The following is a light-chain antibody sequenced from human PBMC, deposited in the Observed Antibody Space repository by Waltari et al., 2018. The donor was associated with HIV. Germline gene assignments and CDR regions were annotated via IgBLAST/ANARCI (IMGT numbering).Light chain of an antibody. Sequence: EIVLTQSPATLTLSPGERANLSCRASQSVGNYLSWYRQKPGQPHRLLIYDASNRATCIPASFSGSGSRTDFTLTISSLEPEDFAVYYCQQRTNWPPYSFGQGTKLEIK. V-gene: IGKV3-11*01. CDR3: QQRTNWPPYS. CDR1: QSVGNY. J-gene: IGKJ2*03. CDR2: DAS.